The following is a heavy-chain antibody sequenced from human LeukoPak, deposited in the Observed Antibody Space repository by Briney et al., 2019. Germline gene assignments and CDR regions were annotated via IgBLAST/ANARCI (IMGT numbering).Heavy chain of an antibody. CDR2: IRQDGREI. J-gene: IGHJ4*02. Sequence: GGSLRLSCVGSGFTFSSNWMSWVRQAPGKGLEWAANIRQDGREIYYMDSLKGRFTIARDNAKNTLYLQMNSLRAEDTAVYYCARDTAPRAAAGVDYWGQGTLVTVSS. CDR3: ARDTAPRAAAGVDY. CDR1: GFTFSSNW. D-gene: IGHD6-13*01. V-gene: IGHV3-7*01.